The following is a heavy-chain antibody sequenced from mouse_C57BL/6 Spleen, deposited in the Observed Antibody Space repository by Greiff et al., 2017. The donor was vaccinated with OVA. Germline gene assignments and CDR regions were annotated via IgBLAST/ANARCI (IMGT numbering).Heavy chain of an antibody. Sequence: EVNLVESGGGLVQPGGSLSLSCAASGFTLTDYYMSWVRQPPGKALEWLGFIRNKANGYTTEYSASVKGRFTISRDNSQSILYLQMNALRAEDSATYYCARYLGGYFDVWGTGTTVTVSS. CDR3: ARYLGGYFDV. V-gene: IGHV7-3*01. D-gene: IGHD4-1*01. CDR2: IRNKANGYTT. J-gene: IGHJ1*03. CDR1: GFTLTDYY.